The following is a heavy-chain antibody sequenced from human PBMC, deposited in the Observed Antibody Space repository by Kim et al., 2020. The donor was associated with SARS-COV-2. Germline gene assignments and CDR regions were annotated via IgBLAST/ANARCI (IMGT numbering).Heavy chain of an antibody. Sequence: SETLSLTCTVSGASFSSYYWSWVRQPPGKGLEWIGYVYFTGTTNYNPSLKSRLTISIEPSQSQFSLQLRSVTAADTAVYYCARFDNGVEAGFDSWGQGTL. V-gene: IGHV4-59*01. CDR1: GASFSSYY. J-gene: IGHJ4*02. CDR3: ARFDNGVEAGFDS. CDR2: VYFTGTT. D-gene: IGHD6-19*01.